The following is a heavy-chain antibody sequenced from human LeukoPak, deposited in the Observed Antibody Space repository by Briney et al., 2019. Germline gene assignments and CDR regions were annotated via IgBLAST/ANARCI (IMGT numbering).Heavy chain of an antibody. CDR1: GGSFSGYY. CDR2: INHSGST. Sequence: PSETLSLTCAVYGGSFSGYYWSWIRQPPGKGLEWIGEINHSGSTNYNPSLKSRVTISVDTSKNQFSLKPSSVTAADTAVYYCAAAAATIDYWGQGTLVTVSS. CDR3: AAAAATIDY. V-gene: IGHV4-34*01. D-gene: IGHD6-13*01. J-gene: IGHJ4*02.